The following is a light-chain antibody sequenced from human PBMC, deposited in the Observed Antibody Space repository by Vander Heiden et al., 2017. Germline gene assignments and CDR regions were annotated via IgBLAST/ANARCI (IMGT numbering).Light chain of an antibody. Sequence: DIQMTHSPSSLSASVGDRVTITCQASQDISNYLNWYKQKPGKAPKLLIYDASNLETGVPSRFSGSGYGKDFTFTISSLQPEDIATYYCQQYDNLPRVNFGQGTRMEIK. V-gene: IGKV1-33*01. CDR2: DAS. J-gene: IGKJ5*01. CDR1: QDISNY. CDR3: QQYDNLPRVN.